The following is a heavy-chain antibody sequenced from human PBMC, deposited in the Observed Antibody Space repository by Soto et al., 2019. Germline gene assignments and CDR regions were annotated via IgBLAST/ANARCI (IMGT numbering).Heavy chain of an antibody. Sequence: ESGGGVVQPGTSLRLSCAASGFTSSSFVIHWVRQAPGKGLEWLAVISSDGNNQYYADSVKGRFTISRDNSKRTLYLQVNSLRAEDTAVYFCAKERGVLDAFDMWGQWTMVTVS. CDR2: ISSDGNNQ. V-gene: IGHV3-30*18. D-gene: IGHD3-10*01. J-gene: IGHJ3*02. CDR1: GFTSSSFV. CDR3: AKERGVLDAFDM.